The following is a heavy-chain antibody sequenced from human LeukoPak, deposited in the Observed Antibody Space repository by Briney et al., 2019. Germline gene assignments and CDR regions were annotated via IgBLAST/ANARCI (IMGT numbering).Heavy chain of an antibody. CDR2: ISVYNGNT. J-gene: IGHJ4*02. CDR3: ARGPITMIVVPHFRDYFDY. V-gene: IGHV1-18*01. Sequence: GASVKVSCKASGYSFSTYGISWARQAPGQGLEWMGWISVYNGNTNYAQKLQGRVTMATDTSTSTAYMELRSLRSDDTAVYYCARGPITMIVVPHFRDYFDYWGQGTLVTVSS. CDR1: GYSFSTYG. D-gene: IGHD3-22*01.